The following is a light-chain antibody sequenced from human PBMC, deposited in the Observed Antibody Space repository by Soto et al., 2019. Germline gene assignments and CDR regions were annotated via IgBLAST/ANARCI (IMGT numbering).Light chain of an antibody. V-gene: IGLV3-1*01. CDR3: QAWDSSTARNV. CDR1: KLGDKY. CDR2: QDS. Sequence: YELNQPPSVSVSPGQTASITCSGDKLGDKYACWYQQKPGQSPVLVIYQDSKRPSGIPERFSGSNSGNTATLTISGTQAMDEADYYCQAWDSSTARNVFGTGTKLTVL. J-gene: IGLJ1*01.